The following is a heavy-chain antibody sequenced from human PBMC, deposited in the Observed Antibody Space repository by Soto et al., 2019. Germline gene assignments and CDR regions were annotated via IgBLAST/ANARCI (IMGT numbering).Heavy chain of an antibody. V-gene: IGHV1-18*01. CDR2: VSAYNGNT. D-gene: IGHD6-19*01. Sequence: QVQLVQSGAEVKKPGASVKVSCKASGYTFISYGISWVRQAPGQGLEWMGWVSAYNGNTNYAQKFQGRVTMTSDAATHTADMDMSSLGSDDSAVYYRARDLDGIAVTGGYYVDYWGQGTLVTVSS. J-gene: IGHJ4*02. CDR3: ARDLDGIAVTGGYYVDY. CDR1: GYTFISYG.